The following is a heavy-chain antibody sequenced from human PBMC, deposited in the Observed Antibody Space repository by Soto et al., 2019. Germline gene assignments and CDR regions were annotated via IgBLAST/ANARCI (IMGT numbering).Heavy chain of an antibody. CDR2: ISYDGSNK. V-gene: IGHV3-30-3*01. Sequence: VQLVESGGGVVQPGRSLRLSCAASGFTFSSYAMHWVRQAPGKGLEWVAVISYDGSNKYYADSVKGRFTISRDNSKNTLYLQMNSLRAEDTAVYYCARAGGGFDSSGYSLYYFDYWGQGTLVTVSS. D-gene: IGHD3-22*01. CDR1: GFTFSSYA. CDR3: ARAGGGFDSSGYSLYYFDY. J-gene: IGHJ4*02.